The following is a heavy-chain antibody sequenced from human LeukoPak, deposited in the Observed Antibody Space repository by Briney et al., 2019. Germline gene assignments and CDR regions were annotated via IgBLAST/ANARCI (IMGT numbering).Heavy chain of an antibody. CDR3: AREVVPAAIGGWDYYYGMDV. J-gene: IGHJ6*02. Sequence: GSLRLSCAASGFPFSSYSMNWVRQAPGKGLEWVPSISSSSSYIYYADSGKGRFTISRDNAKNALYLQMNSLRAEDTAVYYCAREVVPAAIGGWDYYYGMDVWGQGTTVTVSS. CDR2: ISSSSSYI. CDR1: GFPFSSYS. D-gene: IGHD2-2*02. V-gene: IGHV3-21*01.